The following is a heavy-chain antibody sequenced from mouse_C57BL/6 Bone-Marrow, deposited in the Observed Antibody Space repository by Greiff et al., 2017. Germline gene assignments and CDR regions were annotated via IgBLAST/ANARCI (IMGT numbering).Heavy chain of an antibody. Sequence: VQLQQPGAELVKPGASVKLSCKASGYTFTSYWMHWVKQRPGRGLEWIGRIDSNSGGTKYNEKFKSKATLTVDKPSSTAYMQLSSLTSEDSAVYYCARLRLRREERYFDYWGQGTTLTVSS. J-gene: IGHJ2*01. V-gene: IGHV1-72*01. CDR2: IDSNSGGT. CDR3: ARLRLRREERYFDY. D-gene: IGHD2-4*01. CDR1: GYTFTSYW.